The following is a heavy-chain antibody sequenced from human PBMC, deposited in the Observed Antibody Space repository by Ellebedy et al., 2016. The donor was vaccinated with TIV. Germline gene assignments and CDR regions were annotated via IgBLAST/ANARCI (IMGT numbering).Heavy chain of an antibody. J-gene: IGHJ4*02. CDR1: GGSISSSY. D-gene: IGHD4-11*01. CDR2: FYYNGNI. V-gene: IGHV4-59*08. CDR3: ATYSMGRLEY. Sequence: MPSETLSLTCAVSGGSISSSYWTWIRQPPGKALEWIAYFYYNGNIKDSPSLKSRVTISVDMSKNQFSLELSSVTAADKAVYYCATYSMGRLEYWGQGTLVTVSS.